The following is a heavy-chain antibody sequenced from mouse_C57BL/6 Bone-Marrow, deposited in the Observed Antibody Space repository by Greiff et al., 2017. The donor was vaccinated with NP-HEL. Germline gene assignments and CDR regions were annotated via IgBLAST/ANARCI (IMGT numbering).Heavy chain of an antibody. Sequence: VQLQQSGPGLVQPSQSLSITCTVSGFSLTSYGVHWVRQSPGKGLEWLGVIWSGGSTDYNAAFISSLSISKDNSKSQVFFKMNSLQADDTAIYYCASYSNYDAMDYWGQGTSVTVSS. CDR1: GFSLTSYG. V-gene: IGHV2-2*01. CDR3: ASYSNYDAMDY. J-gene: IGHJ4*01. D-gene: IGHD2-5*01. CDR2: IWSGGST.